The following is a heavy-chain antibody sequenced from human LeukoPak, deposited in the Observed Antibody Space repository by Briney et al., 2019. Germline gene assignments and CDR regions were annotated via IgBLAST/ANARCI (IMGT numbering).Heavy chain of an antibody. Sequence: GGSLRLSCAASGFTFSGYGMHWVRQAPGNGLEWVAFICYDGGNKYYVDSVKGRFTISRDNSKNTLYLQMNSQRAEDTAVYYCAIVGPYGWGFDFWGQGTLVTVSS. D-gene: IGHD3-10*01. CDR1: GFTFSGYG. CDR3: AIVGPYGWGFDF. CDR2: ICYDGGNK. V-gene: IGHV3-30*02. J-gene: IGHJ4*02.